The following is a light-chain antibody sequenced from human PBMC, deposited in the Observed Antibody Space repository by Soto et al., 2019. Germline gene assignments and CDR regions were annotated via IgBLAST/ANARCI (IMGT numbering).Light chain of an antibody. V-gene: IGKV3-15*01. J-gene: IGKJ1*01. CDR2: GAS. CDR1: QSVSSN. CDR3: QQYNNWPPT. Sequence: DIVLTQSPVTLSLSPGERATLSCRASQSVSSNLAWYQHKPGQAPRLLIYGASTRATGIPARFSGSGSGTEFTITISSLQSEDFAVYYCQQYNNWPPTFGQGTKVDIK.